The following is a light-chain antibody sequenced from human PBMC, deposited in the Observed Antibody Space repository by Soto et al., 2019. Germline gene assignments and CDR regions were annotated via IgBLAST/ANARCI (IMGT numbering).Light chain of an antibody. CDR1: QSVSSNY. V-gene: IGKV3-20*01. CDR3: EEYGSAYPWA. Sequence: EIVLTQSPGTLSLSPGERATLSCRASQSVSSNYLAWYQQKPGQAPRLLIYGASSRATGIPDRFSGSGSGTDLTVTMRRLGPEEWAVYYWEEYGSAYPWAFGQGTKGEIK. J-gene: IGKJ1*01. CDR2: GAS.